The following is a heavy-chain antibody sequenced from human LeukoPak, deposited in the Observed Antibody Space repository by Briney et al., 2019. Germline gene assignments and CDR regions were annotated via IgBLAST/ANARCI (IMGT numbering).Heavy chain of an antibody. V-gene: IGHV3-11*03. CDR3: ARLRSGEYDSSGYYFDY. D-gene: IGHD3-22*01. CDR1: GFTFCDYY. J-gene: IGHJ4*02. Sequence: GGSLRLSCAASGFTFCDYYMSWVPQAPGKGLEWVSYIINSSSYTNYADSVKGGFPISRDNTKNSLYLQMNSLRAEDTAVYYCARLRSGEYDSSGYYFDYWGQGTLVAVSS. CDR2: IINSSSYT.